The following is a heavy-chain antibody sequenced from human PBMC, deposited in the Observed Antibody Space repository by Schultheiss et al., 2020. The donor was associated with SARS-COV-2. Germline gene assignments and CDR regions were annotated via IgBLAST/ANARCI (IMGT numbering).Heavy chain of an antibody. CDR1: GYTFTSYG. CDR2: ISAYNGNT. J-gene: IGHJ4*02. V-gene: IGHV1-18*01. Sequence: ASVKVSCKASGYTFTSYGISWVRQAPGQGLEWMGWISAYNGNTHYAQKFQGRVTITADESTSTAYMELSSLRSEDTAVYYCAKAVAGSQAPDYWGQGTLVTVSS. D-gene: IGHD6-19*01. CDR3: AKAVAGSQAPDY.